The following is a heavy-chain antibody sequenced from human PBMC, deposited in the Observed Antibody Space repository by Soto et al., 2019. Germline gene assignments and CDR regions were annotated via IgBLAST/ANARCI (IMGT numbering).Heavy chain of an antibody. CDR1: GGSLANYY. Sequence: SETLSLPCAVYGGSLANYYWKGIRQPPGKGMEWIGEINYSGSTDYNPSLESRVTMSVDTWKNQFSLKRSSVTAADTAIDYCARVGRYTSDWYLGYFDYWGQGTVVTVSS. J-gene: IGHJ4*02. D-gene: IGHD6-19*01. CDR2: INYSGST. CDR3: ARVGRYTSDWYLGYFDY. V-gene: IGHV4-34*01.